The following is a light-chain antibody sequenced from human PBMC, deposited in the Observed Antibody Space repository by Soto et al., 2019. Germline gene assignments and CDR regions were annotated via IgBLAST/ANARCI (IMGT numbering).Light chain of an antibody. CDR1: QSINNK. CDR3: QQYNNWPPIT. V-gene: IGKV3-15*01. Sequence: EIVMTQSPATLSVSPGERVTLSCRASQSINNKVAWYQQKPGQAPRLLIYGASTRATGISARFSGSGSGTELTLTISSLQSEDFALYYCQQYNNWPPITFGQGTRLEIK. J-gene: IGKJ5*01. CDR2: GAS.